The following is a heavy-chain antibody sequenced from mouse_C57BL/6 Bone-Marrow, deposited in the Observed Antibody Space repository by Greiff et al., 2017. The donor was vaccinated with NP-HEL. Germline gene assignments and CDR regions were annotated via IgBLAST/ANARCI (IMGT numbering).Heavy chain of an antibody. V-gene: IGHV5-12*01. Sequence: EVMLVESGGGLVQPGGSLKLSCAASGFTFSDYYMYWVRQTPEKRLEWVAYISNGGGGTYYLDTVKGRFTISRDTAKNTLYLEMRRLKSEDTAMYYGERQADYEQGGAWFAYWGQGTLVTVSA. CDR2: ISNGGGGT. D-gene: IGHD2-4*01. J-gene: IGHJ3*01. CDR1: GFTFSDYY. CDR3: ERQADYEQGGAWFAY.